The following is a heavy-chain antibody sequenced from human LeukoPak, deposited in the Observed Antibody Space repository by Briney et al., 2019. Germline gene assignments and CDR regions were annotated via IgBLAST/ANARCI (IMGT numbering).Heavy chain of an antibody. V-gene: IGHV3-23*01. J-gene: IGHJ4*02. CDR3: AKDLKYTGSLRIADF. D-gene: IGHD1-26*01. Sequence: GGSLRLSCAASGFTFSSYEMSWVRQAPGKGLEWVSLISGSGGSTNYADSVKGRFTISRDNSKNMLYVQMNSLRAEDTAVYYCAKDLKYTGSLRIADFWGQGTLVTVSS. CDR2: ISGSGGST. CDR1: GFTFSSYE.